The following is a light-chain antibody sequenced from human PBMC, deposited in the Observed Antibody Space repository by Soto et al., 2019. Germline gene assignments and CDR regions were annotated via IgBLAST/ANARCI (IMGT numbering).Light chain of an antibody. CDR3: CSFAGSNPFPYV. V-gene: IGLV2-23*02. CDR2: EVT. J-gene: IGLJ1*01. Sequence: QSALTQPASVSGSPGQSITISCTGTSSDVGGYNYVSWFQQHPDKAPKLVIYEVTHRPSGFSDRFSGSKSGNTASLTVSGLQPDDEADYHCCSFAGSNPFPYVFGTGTKVTVL. CDR1: SSDVGGYNY.